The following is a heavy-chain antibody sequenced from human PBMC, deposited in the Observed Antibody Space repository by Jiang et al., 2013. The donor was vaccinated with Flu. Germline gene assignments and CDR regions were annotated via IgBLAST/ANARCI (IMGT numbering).Heavy chain of an antibody. CDR1: GYSFTSYW. CDR2: IYPGDSDT. D-gene: IGHD3-10*01. CDR3: ARLAPYGSGSYNYFDY. V-gene: IGHV5-51*01. Sequence: VQLLESGAEVKKPGESLKISCKGSGYSFTSYWIGWVRQMPGKGLEWMGIIYPGDSDTRYSPSFQGQVTISADKSISTAYLQWSSLKASDTAMYYCARLAPYGSGSYNYFDYWGQGTLVTVSS. J-gene: IGHJ4*02.